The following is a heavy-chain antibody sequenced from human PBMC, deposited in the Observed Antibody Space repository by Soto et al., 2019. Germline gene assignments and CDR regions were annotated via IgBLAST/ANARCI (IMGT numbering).Heavy chain of an antibody. J-gene: IGHJ5*02. V-gene: IGHV3-49*03. CDR1: GFTFGDYA. CDR2: IRSKAYGGTT. CDR3: TRARGVVVVITKRKNWFDP. Sequence: GGSLRLSCTASGFTFGDYAMSWFRQAPGKGLEWVGFIRSKAYGGTTEYAASVKGRFTISRDDSKSIAYLQMNSLKTEDTAVYYCTRARGVVVVITKRKNWFDPWGQGTLVTVSS. D-gene: IGHD3-22*01.